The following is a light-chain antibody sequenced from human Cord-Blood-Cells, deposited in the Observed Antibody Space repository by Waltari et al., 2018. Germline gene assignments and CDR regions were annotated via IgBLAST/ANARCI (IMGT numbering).Light chain of an antibody. Sequence: QSALTQPRSVSGSPGQSVTIYCTGTSSDVGGYNYVSWYQQHRGNAPKLMIYDVSKRPSGVPDRFSGSKSGNTASLTISGLQAEDEADYYCCSYAGSYTYVVFGGGTKLTVL. CDR1: SSDVGGYNY. CDR3: CSYAGSYTYVV. CDR2: DVS. J-gene: IGLJ2*01. V-gene: IGLV2-11*01.